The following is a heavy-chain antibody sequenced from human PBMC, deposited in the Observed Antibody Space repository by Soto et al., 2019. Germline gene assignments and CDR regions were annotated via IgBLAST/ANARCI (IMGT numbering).Heavy chain of an antibody. V-gene: IGHV4-59*08. CDR2: IYYSGST. D-gene: IGHD2-2*01. J-gene: IGHJ4*02. CDR1: GGSISSYY. Sequence: PSETLSLTCTVSGGSISSYYWSWIRQPPGKGLEWIGYIYYSGSTNYNPSLKSRVTISVDTSKNQFSLKLSSVTAADTAVYYCARHSYCSSTSCYVYFDYWGQGTLVTVSS. CDR3: ARHSYCSSTSCYVYFDY.